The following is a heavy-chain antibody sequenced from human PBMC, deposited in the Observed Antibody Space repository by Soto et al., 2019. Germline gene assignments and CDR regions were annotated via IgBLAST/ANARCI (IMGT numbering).Heavy chain of an antibody. CDR3: AKDWGLHFASGSSYFDY. Sequence: GGSLRLSSAASGFTVSSNYMIWVRQAPGKGLEWISVIYTGGGTRYADSVKGRFTISRDNSKNTVYLQMNSLRAEDTAVYYCAKDWGLHFASGSSYFDYWGQGTLVTVSS. J-gene: IGHJ4*02. V-gene: IGHV3-66*02. CDR2: IYTGGGT. D-gene: IGHD3-10*01. CDR1: GFTVSSNY.